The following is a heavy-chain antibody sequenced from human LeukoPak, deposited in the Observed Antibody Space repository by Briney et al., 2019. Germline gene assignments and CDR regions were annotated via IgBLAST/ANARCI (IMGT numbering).Heavy chain of an antibody. J-gene: IGHJ4*02. D-gene: IGHD4-17*01. V-gene: IGHV3-30*02. Sequence: PGGSLRLSCAASGFTFSSYGMHWVRQAPGKGLEWVAFIRYDGSNKYYADSVKGRFTISRDNSKNTLYLQMNSLRAEDTAVYYCATISYGDYVPDDYWGQGTLVTVSS. CDR2: IRYDGSNK. CDR3: ATISYGDYVPDDY. CDR1: GFTFSSYG.